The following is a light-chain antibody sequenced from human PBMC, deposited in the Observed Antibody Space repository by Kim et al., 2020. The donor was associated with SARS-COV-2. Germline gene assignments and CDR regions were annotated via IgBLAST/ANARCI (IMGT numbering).Light chain of an antibody. CDR3: QSYDSSSQV. CDR2: EDN. Sequence: NFMLTQPHSVSESPGKTVTISCTRSSGSITSNFVQWYQQRPGSAPTTVMYEDNQRPSGVPDRFSGSIDRSSNSASLTISGLKTEDEADYYCQSYDSSSQVFGGGTKVTVL. CDR1: SGSITSNF. V-gene: IGLV6-57*03. J-gene: IGLJ2*01.